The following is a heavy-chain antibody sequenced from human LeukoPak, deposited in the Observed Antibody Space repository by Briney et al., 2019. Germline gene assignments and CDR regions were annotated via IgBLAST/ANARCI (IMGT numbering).Heavy chain of an antibody. V-gene: IGHV1-69*05. CDR3: AREIMASYSGSYYFDY. CDR1: GGTFSGYA. J-gene: IGHJ4*02. D-gene: IGHD1-26*01. CDR2: IIPIFGTA. Sequence: ASVKVSCKASGGTFSGYAISWVRQAPGQGLEWMGRIIPIFGTANYAQKFQGRVTITTDESTSTAYMELSSLRSEDTAVYYCAREIMASYSGSYYFDYWGQGTLVTVSS.